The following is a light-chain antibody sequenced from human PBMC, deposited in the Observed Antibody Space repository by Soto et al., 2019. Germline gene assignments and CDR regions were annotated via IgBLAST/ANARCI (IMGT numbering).Light chain of an antibody. Sequence: EIVMTQSPATLSVSPGERATLSCRASQSVSSNLAWYQQKPGQAPRLLIYGASNRATGIPARFSGSRSGTDFTLTSSSGEAEAFAVCYGRQYHSWRGTFGQGTKVESK. J-gene: IGKJ1*01. CDR2: GAS. V-gene: IGKV3-15*01. CDR1: QSVSSN. CDR3: RQYHSWRGT.